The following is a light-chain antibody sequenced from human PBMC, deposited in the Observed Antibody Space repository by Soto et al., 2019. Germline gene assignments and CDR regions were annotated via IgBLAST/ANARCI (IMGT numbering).Light chain of an antibody. J-gene: IGKJ2*01. V-gene: IGKV3-20*01. CDR1: QSVGSSY. Sequence: DIVLTQSPGILSSSPGERATLSCRASQSVGSSYLSWYQQKPGQPPRLLIYGASSRDTGIPARFSGSGSGTDFTLTISRLEPEDFAVYYCQQYGSSPRTFGQGTKLEIK. CDR3: QQYGSSPRT. CDR2: GAS.